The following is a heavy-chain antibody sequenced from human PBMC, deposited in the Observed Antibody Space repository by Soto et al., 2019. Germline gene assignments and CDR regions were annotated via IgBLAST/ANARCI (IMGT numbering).Heavy chain of an antibody. J-gene: IGHJ4*02. Sequence: QVQLVESGGGVVQPGGSLRLSCQASGFNFDNYGMHWVRQAPGKGLEWVAVITYDGSVQYYADSVKGRFTISRDNSKNTLLLHLNTLKPEDTAVYHCAKDRVGGTFYTPLGFWGQGTLVTVSS. CDR2: ITYDGSVQ. V-gene: IGHV3-30*18. CDR3: AKDRVGGTFYTPLGF. D-gene: IGHD1-7*01. CDR1: GFNFDNYG.